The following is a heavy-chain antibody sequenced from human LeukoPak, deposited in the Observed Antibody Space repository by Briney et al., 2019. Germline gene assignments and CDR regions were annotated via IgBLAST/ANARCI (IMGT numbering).Heavy chain of an antibody. CDR2: IKSDGSST. V-gene: IGHV3-74*01. J-gene: IGHJ5*02. Sequence: PGGSLRLSCAASGFTFSSYWMSWVRQAPGKGLVWVSRIKSDGSSTTYADSVKGRFTISRDNAKNTLYLQMNSLRAEDTAVYYCARSDWFDPWGQGTLVTVSS. CDR3: ARSDWFDP. CDR1: GFTFSSYW.